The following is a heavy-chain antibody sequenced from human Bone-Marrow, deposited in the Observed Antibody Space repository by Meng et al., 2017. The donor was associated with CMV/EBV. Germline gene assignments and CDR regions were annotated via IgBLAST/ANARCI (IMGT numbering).Heavy chain of an antibody. D-gene: IGHD3-10*01. CDR2: ITRNNLI. CDR3: ARDPDRDHGGSGRCLDF. Sequence: GESLKISCAASGFTFSSYAMSWVRQAPGKGLEWVAFITRNNLIYYADSLEGRFTISRDNGRNSLYLQVRSLRDEDTAVYYCARDPDRDHGGSGRCLDFWGQGTLVTVSS. CDR1: GFTFSSYA. V-gene: IGHV3-21*01. J-gene: IGHJ4*02.